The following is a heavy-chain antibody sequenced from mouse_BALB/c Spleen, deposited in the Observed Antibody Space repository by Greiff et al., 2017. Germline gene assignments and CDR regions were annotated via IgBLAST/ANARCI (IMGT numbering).Heavy chain of an antibody. V-gene: IGHV5-17*02. CDR1: GFTFSSFG. J-gene: IGHJ3*01. D-gene: IGHD1-2*01. CDR2: ISSGSSTI. CDR3: ARALLRLRFAY. Sequence: EVQLVESGGGLVQPGGSRKLSCAASGFTFSSFGMHWVRQAPEKGLEWVAYISSGSSTIYYADTVKGRFTISRDNPKNTLFLQMTSLRSEDTAMYYCARALLRLRFAYWGQGTLVTVSA.